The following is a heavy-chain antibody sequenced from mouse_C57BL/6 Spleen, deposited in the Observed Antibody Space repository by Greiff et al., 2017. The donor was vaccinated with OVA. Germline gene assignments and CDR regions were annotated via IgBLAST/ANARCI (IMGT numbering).Heavy chain of an antibody. J-gene: IGHJ2*01. Sequence: EVKLMESGPELVKPGASVKISCKASGYSFTGYYMNWVKQSPEKSLEWIGEINPSTGGTTYNQKFKAKATLTVDKSSSTAYMQLKSLTSEDSAVYYCARREITYYFDYWGQGTTLTVSS. V-gene: IGHV1-42*01. CDR1: GYSFTGYY. CDR3: ARREITYYFDY. CDR2: INPSTGGT. D-gene: IGHD2-4*01.